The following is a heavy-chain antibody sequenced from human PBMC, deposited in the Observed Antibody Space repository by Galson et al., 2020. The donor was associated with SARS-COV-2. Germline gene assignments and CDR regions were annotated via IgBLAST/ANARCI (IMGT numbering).Heavy chain of an antibody. D-gene: IGHD2-21*01. J-gene: IGHJ5*02. Sequence: ASETLSLTCTVSGGSISSGDYHWSWIRQPPGQGLEWIGYIYYSGITQSNPSLTSRVTTSVDTSKNQFSPKLSSVTAADTAVYFCARDYSDNPAPGSWGQGTLVTVSS. CDR3: ARDYSDNPAPGS. V-gene: IGHV4-30-4*01. CDR2: IYYSGIT. CDR1: GGSISSGDYH.